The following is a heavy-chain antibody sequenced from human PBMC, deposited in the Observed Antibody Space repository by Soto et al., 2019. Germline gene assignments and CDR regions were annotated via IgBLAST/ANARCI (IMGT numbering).Heavy chain of an antibody. CDR2: IDWDDDK. Sequence: SGPTLVNPTQTLTLTCTFSGFSLSTSGMCVSWIRQPPGKALEWRALIDWDDDKYYSTSLKTRITISKDTSKNQVVLTMTNMDPVDTATYYCARADPLGWYSSSSTGNWFDPWGQGTLVTVSS. J-gene: IGHJ5*02. D-gene: IGHD6-6*01. CDR3: ARADPLGWYSSSSTGNWFDP. CDR1: GFSLSTSGMC. V-gene: IGHV2-70*01.